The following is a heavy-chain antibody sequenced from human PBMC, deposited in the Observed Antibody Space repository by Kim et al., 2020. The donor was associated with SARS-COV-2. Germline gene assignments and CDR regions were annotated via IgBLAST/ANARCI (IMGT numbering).Heavy chain of an antibody. Sequence: SGPTLVKPTQTLTLTCTFSGFSLSTSAMGVGWIRQPPGKALEWLALIYWDDDKRYSPSLKSRLSITKDTSKNQVVLTMNNMDPVDTATYYCAHRLGIVGAAYFDYWGQGPLVTVSS. V-gene: IGHV2-5*02. CDR1: GFSLSTSAMG. D-gene: IGHD1-26*01. CDR2: IYWDDDK. CDR3: AHRLGIVGAAYFDY. J-gene: IGHJ4*02.